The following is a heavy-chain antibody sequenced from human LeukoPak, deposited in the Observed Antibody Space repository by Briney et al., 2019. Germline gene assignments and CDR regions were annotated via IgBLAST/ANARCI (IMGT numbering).Heavy chain of an antibody. V-gene: IGHV4-59*01. D-gene: IGHD3-22*01. CDR1: GASIRSYY. J-gene: IGHJ4*02. Sequence: PSETLSLTCTVFGASIRSYYWNWLRQPPGKGLEWIGYINYSGSTNFNPSLKSRATISMDTSKHHFSLKLSSVTAADTAVYYCARDTRSYDSSGYYFFDFWGQGTLVTVSS. CDR3: ARDTRSYDSSGYYFFDF. CDR2: INYSGST.